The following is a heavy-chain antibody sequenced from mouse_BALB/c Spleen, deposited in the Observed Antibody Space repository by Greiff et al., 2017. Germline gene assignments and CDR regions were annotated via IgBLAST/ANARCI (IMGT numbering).Heavy chain of an antibody. CDR2: IWWNDNK. CDR3: ARIAFDGYQFAY. V-gene: IGHV8-11*01. CDR1: GFSLSSYGIG. D-gene: IGHD2-3*01. Sequence: QVTLKESGPGILQPSQTLSLTCSFSGFSLSSYGIGVGWIRQPSGKGLEWLAHIWWNDNKYYNTALKSRLTISKDTSNNQVFLKIASVDTADTATYYCARIAFDGYQFAYWGQGTLVTVSA. J-gene: IGHJ3*01.